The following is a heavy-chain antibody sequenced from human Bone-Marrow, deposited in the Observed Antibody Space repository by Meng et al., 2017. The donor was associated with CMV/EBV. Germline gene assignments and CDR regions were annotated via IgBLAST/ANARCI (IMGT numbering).Heavy chain of an antibody. CDR1: GFSFRSYA. CDR3: AKAGSVPAGY. D-gene: IGHD6-19*01. Sequence: LYCAAFGFSFRSYAMRWVRQAPGKGLEWVSAISGSGGSTYYADSVKGRFTISRDNSKNTLYLQMNSLRAEDTAVYYCAKAGSVPAGYWGQGTLVTVSS. V-gene: IGHV3-23*01. J-gene: IGHJ4*02. CDR2: ISGSGGST.